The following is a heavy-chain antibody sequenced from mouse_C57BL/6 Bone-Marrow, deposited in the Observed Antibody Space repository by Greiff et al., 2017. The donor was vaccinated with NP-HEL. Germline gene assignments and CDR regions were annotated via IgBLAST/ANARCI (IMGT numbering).Heavy chain of an antibody. D-gene: IGHD4-1*01. J-gene: IGHJ1*03. CDR3: ARDNWDWYFDV. CDR2: SRNKANDYTT. Sequence: EVKVVESGGGLVQSGRSLRLSCATSGFTFSDFYMEWVRRAPGKGLEWIAASRNKANDYTTEYSASVKGRFIVSRDTSQSILYLQMNALRAEDTAIYYCARDNWDWYFDVGGTGTAVTVTS. V-gene: IGHV7-1*01. CDR1: GFTFSDFY.